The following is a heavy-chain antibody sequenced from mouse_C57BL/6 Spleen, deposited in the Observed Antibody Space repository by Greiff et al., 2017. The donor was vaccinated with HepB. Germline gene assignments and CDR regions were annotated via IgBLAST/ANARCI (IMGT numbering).Heavy chain of an antibody. V-gene: IGHV1-82*01. CDR3: ARWGANFYGSSYYFDV. Sequence: VQLQQSGPELVKPGASVKISCKASGYAFSSSWMNWVKQRPGKGLEWIGRIYPGDGDTNYNGKFKGKATLTADKSSSTAYMQLSSLTSEDSAVYFCARWGANFYGSSYYFDVWGTGTTVTVSS. J-gene: IGHJ1*03. D-gene: IGHD1-1*01. CDR2: IYPGDGDT. CDR1: GYAFSSSW.